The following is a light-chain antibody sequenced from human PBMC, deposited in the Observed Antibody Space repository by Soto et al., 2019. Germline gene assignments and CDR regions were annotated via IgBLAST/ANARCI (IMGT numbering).Light chain of an antibody. CDR1: QGISSW. CDR3: QQANSFPHT. CDR2: AAS. Sequence: DIQMTQSPSSVSASVGDRVTITCRASQGISSWLAWYQQKPGKAPKLLIYAASSLQSGVPSRFXXXXXGXXXXXXXXXXXXEDFAXYYXQQANSFPHTFGQGNKLEIK. V-gene: IGKV1-12*01. J-gene: IGKJ2*01.